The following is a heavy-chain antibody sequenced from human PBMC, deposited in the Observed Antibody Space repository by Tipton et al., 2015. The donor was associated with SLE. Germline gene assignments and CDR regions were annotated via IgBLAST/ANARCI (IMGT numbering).Heavy chain of an antibody. J-gene: IGHJ3*01. V-gene: IGHV4-59*01. Sequence: TLSLTCSVSGGSISSYYWTWIRQPPGKGLEWIGEIFHSGSTNYNPSLKSRVTISVDNSKNQISLKLSSVTAADTAVYFCTRGPVGSGNYSSSDAFDFWGQGTMVTVSS. CDR3: TRGPVGSGNYSSSDAFDF. CDR1: GGSISSYY. D-gene: IGHD3-22*01. CDR2: IFHSGST.